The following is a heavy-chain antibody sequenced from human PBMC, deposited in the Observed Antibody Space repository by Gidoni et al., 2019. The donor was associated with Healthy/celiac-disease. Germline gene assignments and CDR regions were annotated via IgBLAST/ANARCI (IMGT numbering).Heavy chain of an antibody. D-gene: IGHD3-10*01. V-gene: IGHV4-59*01. Sequence: QVQLQESGPGLVKPSETLSLPCTVSGGSISSYYWSWIRQPPGKGLEWIGYICYSWSTNYNPSGSTNYNPSLKSRVTISVDTSKNQFSLNLSSVTAADTAVYYCARSPYYYGSGNYPLDYWGQGTLVTVSS. CDR3: ARSPYYYGSGNYPLDY. J-gene: IGHJ4*02. CDR2: ICYSWSTNYNPSGST. CDR1: GGSISSYY.